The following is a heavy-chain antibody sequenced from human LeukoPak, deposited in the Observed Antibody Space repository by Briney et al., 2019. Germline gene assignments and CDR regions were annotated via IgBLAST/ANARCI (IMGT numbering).Heavy chain of an antibody. V-gene: IGHV3-7*01. D-gene: IGHD1-26*01. Sequence: GGSLRLSCAASGFTFSSYWMSWVRQAPGKGLEWMANIKQDGSEKYYVDSVKGRLTISRDNAKNSLYLQMNSLGAEDTAVYYCARRSGSYSGRYYYYMDVWGKGTTVTISS. J-gene: IGHJ6*03. CDR1: GFTFSSYW. CDR3: ARRSGSYSGRYYYYMDV. CDR2: IKQDGSEK.